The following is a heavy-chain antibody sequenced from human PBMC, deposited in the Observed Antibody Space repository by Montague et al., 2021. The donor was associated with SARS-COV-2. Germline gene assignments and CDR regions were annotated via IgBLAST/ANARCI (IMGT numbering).Heavy chain of an antibody. CDR1: GGSFSDYY. J-gene: IGHJ6*03. Sequence: SESLSPTCAVYGGSFSDYYWTWIRQPPGKGLEWIGEINESGSTNYNPSLKSRVTISVDTSRNQFSLRLSSVTAADTGVYYCARAPFIMIRGVLSGINHYSYCYLDVWDTGTTVTVSS. CDR3: ARAPFIMIRGVLSGINHYSYCYLDV. V-gene: IGHV4-34*01. CDR2: INESGST. D-gene: IGHD3-10*01.